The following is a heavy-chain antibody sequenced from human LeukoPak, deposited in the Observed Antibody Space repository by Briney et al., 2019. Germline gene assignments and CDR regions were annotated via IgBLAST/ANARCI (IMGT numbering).Heavy chain of an antibody. CDR1: GGSIRSGDYS. CDR2: IYYSGST. Sequence: PSETLSLTCTVSGGSIRSGDYSWHWIRQHPGKGLEWIGYIYYSGSTYYNPSLTSRVTMSVDTSKNQFSLELSSVTAADTAIYYCARDHTETSSLNFRNYYYYGMDIWGQGTTVIVSS. CDR3: ARDHTETSSLNFRNYYYYGMDI. V-gene: IGHV4-31*03. D-gene: IGHD4-4*01. J-gene: IGHJ6*02.